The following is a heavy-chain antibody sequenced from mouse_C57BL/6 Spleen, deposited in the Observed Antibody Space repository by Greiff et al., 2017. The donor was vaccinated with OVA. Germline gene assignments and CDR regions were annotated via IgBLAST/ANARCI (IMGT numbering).Heavy chain of an antibody. CDR2: IYPRSGNT. V-gene: IGHV1-81*01. CDR1: GYTFTSYG. CDR3: ARWLLREYYAMDY. J-gene: IGHJ4*01. D-gene: IGHD2-3*01. Sequence: QVQLKQSGAELARPGASVKLSCKASGYTFTSYGISWVKQRTGQGLEWIGEIYPRSGNTYYNEKFKGKATLTADKSSSTAYMELRSLTSEDSAVYFCARWLLREYYAMDYWGQGTSVTVSS.